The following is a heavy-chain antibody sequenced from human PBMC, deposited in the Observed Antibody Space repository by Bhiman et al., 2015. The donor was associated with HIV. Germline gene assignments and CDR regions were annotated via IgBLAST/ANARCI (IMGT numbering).Heavy chain of an antibody. CDR3: ARDSSSYYGIY. J-gene: IGHJ4*02. CDR2: ISTSGSTI. Sequence: EVQLVESGGGLVQPGGSLRLSCVASGFSFSSYEINWVRQAPGKGLEWISYISTSGSTIYYADSVKGRFTISRDNAKNSVYLQMDSLRVEDTAVYYCARDSSSYYGIYWGQGTLVTVSS. D-gene: IGHD3-22*01. CDR1: GFSFSSYE. V-gene: IGHV3-48*03.